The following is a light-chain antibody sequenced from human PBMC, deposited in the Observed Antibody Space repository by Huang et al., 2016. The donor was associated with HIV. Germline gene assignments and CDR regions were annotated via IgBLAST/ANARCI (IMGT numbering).Light chain of an antibody. J-gene: IGKJ4*01. CDR3: QQRSNWPLT. Sequence: EIVLTQSPATLSLSPGERVTLSCRASLSVTQYLVWYQQKPGQAPRLLIYDASNRASGIPARFSGSGSGTDFTLTISSLEPEDFAVYYCQQRSNWPLTFGGGTNVEIK. CDR2: DAS. V-gene: IGKV3-11*01. CDR1: LSVTQY.